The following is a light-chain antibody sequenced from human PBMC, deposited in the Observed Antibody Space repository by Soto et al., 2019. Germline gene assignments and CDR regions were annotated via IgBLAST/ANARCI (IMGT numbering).Light chain of an antibody. CDR3: TQYNNWPRT. CDR1: QSVSSN. Sequence: EIVMTQSPSTLSVSPGERATLYCRASQSVSSNLSCYQQKPGQAPRLLIYGASTRATRIPARFSATGSGTEFTLTISSLQSDELAVYDCTQYNNWPRTFGQGTKVEIE. CDR2: GAS. V-gene: IGKV3-15*01. J-gene: IGKJ1*01.